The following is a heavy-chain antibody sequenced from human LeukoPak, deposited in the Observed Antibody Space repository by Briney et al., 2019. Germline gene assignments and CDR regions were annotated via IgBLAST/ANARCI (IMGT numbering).Heavy chain of an antibody. CDR1: NYSISSGYY. V-gene: IGHV4-38-2*01. J-gene: IGHJ4*02. CDR2: IYHRGNT. Sequence: PSETLSLTCAVSNYSISSGYYWGWIRQPPGKGLEWIGSIYHRGNTSYNPSPKSRVTISVDTSKNKFSLQLSSVTAADTAVYYCARIRMITFGGVIVRTYYFDYWGQGTLVIVSS. CDR3: ARIRMITFGGVIVRTYYFDY. D-gene: IGHD3-16*02.